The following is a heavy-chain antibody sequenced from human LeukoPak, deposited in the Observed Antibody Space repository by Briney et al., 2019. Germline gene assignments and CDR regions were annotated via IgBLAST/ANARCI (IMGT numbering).Heavy chain of an antibody. V-gene: IGHV4-34*01. CDR2: INHSGST. CDR3: ASIVATDTAFDI. D-gene: IGHD5-12*01. Sequence: SETLSLTCAVYGGSFSGYYWSWIRQPPGKGLEWIGEINHSGSTNYNPSLKSRVTISVDTSKNQFSLKLSSVTAADTAVYYCASIVATDTAFDIWGQGTMVTVSS. CDR1: GGSFSGYY. J-gene: IGHJ3*02.